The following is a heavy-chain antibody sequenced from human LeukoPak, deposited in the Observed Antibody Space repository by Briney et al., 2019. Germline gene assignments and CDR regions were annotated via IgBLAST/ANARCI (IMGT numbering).Heavy chain of an antibody. D-gene: IGHD2-2*01. V-gene: IGHV4-31*03. Sequence: SQTLSLTCTVSGGSISSGGYYWSWIRQPPGKGLEWIGEINHSGSTNYNPSLKSRVTISVDTSKNQFSLKLSSVTAADTAVYYCAGYCSSTSCSNFDYWGQGTLVTVSS. CDR2: INHSGST. CDR3: AGYCSSTSCSNFDY. J-gene: IGHJ4*02. CDR1: GGSISSGGYY.